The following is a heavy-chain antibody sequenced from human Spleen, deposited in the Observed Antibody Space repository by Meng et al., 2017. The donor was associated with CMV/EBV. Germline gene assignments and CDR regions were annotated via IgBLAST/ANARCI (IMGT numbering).Heavy chain of an antibody. CDR1: GGSISSSNW. J-gene: IGHJ4*02. Sequence: TLSLTCAVSGGSISSSNWWSWVRQPPGKGLEWIGSIYYSGSTYYNPSLKSRVTISVDTSKNQFSLKLSSVTAADTAVYYCARDTAAAGNYFDYWGQGTLVTVSS. D-gene: IGHD6-13*01. CDR2: IYYSGST. CDR3: ARDTAAAGNYFDY. V-gene: IGHV4-4*02.